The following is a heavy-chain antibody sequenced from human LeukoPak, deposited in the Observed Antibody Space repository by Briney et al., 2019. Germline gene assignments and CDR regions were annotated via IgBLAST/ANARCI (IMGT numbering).Heavy chain of an antibody. D-gene: IGHD4-17*01. V-gene: IGHV1-8*01. Sequence: ASVKVSCKASGYTFINYDINWVRQAAGQGLEWMGWMNPKSGHTGYAQKFQGRVTMTGDTSKTTAYLEVSSLKSEGTAVYYCARGGGGKDGDDRFYYGMDVWGQGTTVTVS. CDR1: GYTFINYD. J-gene: IGHJ6*02. CDR3: ARGGGGKDGDDRFYYGMDV. CDR2: MNPKSGHT.